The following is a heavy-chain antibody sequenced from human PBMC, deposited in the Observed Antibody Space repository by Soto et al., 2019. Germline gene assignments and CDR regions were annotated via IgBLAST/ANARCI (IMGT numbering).Heavy chain of an antibody. CDR1: GFTFSSYA. J-gene: IGHJ6*02. CDR3: ARAFRRLSNMDV. Sequence: QTGGSLRLSCAASGFTFSSYAMHWVRQAPGKGLEWVAFISYDGSNTYYADSVEGRFTISRDNSKNRVYLQMNSLRGEDTAVYYCARAFRRLSNMDVWGQGTTVTVSS. V-gene: IGHV3-30*03. D-gene: IGHD6-6*01. CDR2: ISYDGSNT.